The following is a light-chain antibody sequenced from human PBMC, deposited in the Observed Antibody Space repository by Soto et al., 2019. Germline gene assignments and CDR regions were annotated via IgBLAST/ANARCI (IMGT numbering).Light chain of an antibody. CDR3: SSYTGSSSPVL. J-gene: IGLJ2*01. CDR1: SSDVGGYNY. V-gene: IGLV2-14*03. CDR2: DVS. Sequence: QSALTQPASVSGSPGQSITISCTGTSSDVGGYNYVSWYQQHPGKAPKLIIFDVSNRPSGVYNRFSGSKSGNTASLTISGLQAEDEAEYHCSSYTGSSSPVLFGGGTKLTVL.